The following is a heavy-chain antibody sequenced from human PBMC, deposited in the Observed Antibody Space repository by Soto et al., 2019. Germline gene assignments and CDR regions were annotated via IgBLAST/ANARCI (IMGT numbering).Heavy chain of an antibody. Sequence: QVQLVQSGAEEKKPGASVKVSCKASGYTFTSYAMHWVREAPGQRLEWMGWINAGNGNTKYSQKFQGRVTITRDTSASTAYMELSSLRSEDTAVYYCARVGGWYVPDYWGQGTLVTVSS. CDR1: GYTFTSYA. CDR3: ARVGGWYVPDY. J-gene: IGHJ4*02. D-gene: IGHD6-19*01. V-gene: IGHV1-3*05. CDR2: INAGNGNT.